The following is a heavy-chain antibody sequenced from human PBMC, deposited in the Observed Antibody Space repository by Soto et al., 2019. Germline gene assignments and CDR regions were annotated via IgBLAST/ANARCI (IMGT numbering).Heavy chain of an antibody. J-gene: IGHJ6*02. CDR2: MYNTGST. Sequence: SETLSLTCTVSGGTIIRYYWSWIRQPPGKGLEWIGYMYNTGSTVYNPPFKSRVTISVDTSKNQFSLKLNSVTAADTAVYYCARDLWGYCGTDCYPLDVWGQGTTVTVSS. CDR3: ARDLWGYCGTDCYPLDV. CDR1: GGTIIRYY. V-gene: IGHV4-59*01. D-gene: IGHD2-21*02.